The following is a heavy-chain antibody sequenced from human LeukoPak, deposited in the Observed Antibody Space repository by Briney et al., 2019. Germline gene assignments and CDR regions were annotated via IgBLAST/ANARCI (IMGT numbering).Heavy chain of an antibody. J-gene: IGHJ4*02. CDR1: GYTFTSYD. CDR3: ARDIPFSGGYDY. V-gene: IGHV1-8*01. CDR2: MNPNSGNT. D-gene: IGHD3-10*01. Sequence: GASVKVSCKASGYTFTSYDINWVRQATGQGLEWMGWMNPNSGNTGYAQKFQGRVTMTRNTSISTAYMELSSLRSEDTAVYYCARDIPFSGGYDYWGQGTLVTVSS.